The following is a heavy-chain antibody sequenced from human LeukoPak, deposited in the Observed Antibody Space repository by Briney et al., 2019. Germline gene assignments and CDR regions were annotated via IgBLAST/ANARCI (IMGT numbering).Heavy chain of an antibody. V-gene: IGHV3-48*04. J-gene: IGHJ4*02. CDR1: GFTFSTYS. D-gene: IGHD3-22*01. CDR3: AKGTAGSSGYYSN. Sequence: GGSLRLSCAASGFTFSTYSMNWVRQAPGKGLEWVSYISSSSSTIYYADSVKGRFTISRDNAKNSLYLQMNSLRAEDTAVYYCAKGTAGSSGYYSNWGQGTLVTVSS. CDR2: ISSSSSTI.